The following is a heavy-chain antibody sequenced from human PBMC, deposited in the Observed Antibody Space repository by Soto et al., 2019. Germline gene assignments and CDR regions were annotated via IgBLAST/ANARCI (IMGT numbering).Heavy chain of an antibody. J-gene: IGHJ5*02. CDR2: INHSGST. V-gene: IGHV4-34*01. D-gene: IGHD5-12*01. Sequence: PSETLSLTCAVYGGSFSGYYWSWIRQPPGKGLEWIGEINHSGSTNYNPSLKSRVTISVDTSKNQFSLKLSSVTAADTAVYYCARGPGGYISSWSGPWGQGTLVTVSS. CDR1: GGSFSGYY. CDR3: ARGPGGYISSWSGP.